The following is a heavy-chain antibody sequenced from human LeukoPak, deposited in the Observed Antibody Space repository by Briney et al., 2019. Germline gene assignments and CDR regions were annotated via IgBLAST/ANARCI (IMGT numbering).Heavy chain of an antibody. D-gene: IGHD2-8*01. Sequence: ASVKVSCKVSGYTLTELSMHWVRQAPGKGLEWMGGFDPEDGETIYAQKFQGRVTMTEDTSTDTAYMELSSLRSEDTAIYYCTRAHYCSNGVCRYVGDDYWGQGTLVTVSS. V-gene: IGHV1-24*01. CDR3: TRAHYCSNGVCRYVGDDY. CDR1: GYTLTELS. J-gene: IGHJ4*02. CDR2: FDPEDGET.